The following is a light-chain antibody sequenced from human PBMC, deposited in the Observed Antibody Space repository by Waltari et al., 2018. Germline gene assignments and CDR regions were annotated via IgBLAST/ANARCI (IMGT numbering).Light chain of an antibody. Sequence: QSALTQPPSASGSPGQSVTVSCTGTSSDVGAYNYVSWYQQHPGKPPNLMIYEVSKRPSGAPDRFSGSKSGNTASLTVSGLQAEDEADYYCSSYAGSNDLYVFGSGTKVTVL. CDR3: SSYAGSNDLYV. CDR2: EVS. J-gene: IGLJ1*01. CDR1: SSDVGAYNY. V-gene: IGLV2-8*01.